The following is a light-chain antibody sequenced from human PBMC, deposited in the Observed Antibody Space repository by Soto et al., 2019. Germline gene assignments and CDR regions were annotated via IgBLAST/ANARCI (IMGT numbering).Light chain of an antibody. CDR2: DAS. V-gene: IGKV3-11*01. J-gene: IGKJ5*01. CDR3: QQHKSWPPIT. CDR1: QSVGTY. Sequence: EIVMTQSPATLSVSPGEIATLSCRASQSVGTYLAWYQQQPGQAPRLLISDASNRATGIPARFSGSGSGTDFTLTISGLEPEDFAVYYCQQHKSWPPITFGQGTRLEI.